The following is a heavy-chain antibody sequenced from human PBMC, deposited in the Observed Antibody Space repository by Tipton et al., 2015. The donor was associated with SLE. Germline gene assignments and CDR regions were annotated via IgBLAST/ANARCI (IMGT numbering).Heavy chain of an antibody. CDR1: GFTFSYSS. J-gene: IGHJ4*02. Sequence: SLRLSCVASGFTFSYSSLNWVRQAPGKGLERVSSISSSSDYIYYTDLVKGRFTISRDNAKRSLYLQMDSLRVEDTAVYYCAGGSGTYLGPFNYWGQGTLVTVSS. V-gene: IGHV3-21*01. D-gene: IGHD1-26*01. CDR2: ISSSSDYI. CDR3: AGGSGTYLGPFNY.